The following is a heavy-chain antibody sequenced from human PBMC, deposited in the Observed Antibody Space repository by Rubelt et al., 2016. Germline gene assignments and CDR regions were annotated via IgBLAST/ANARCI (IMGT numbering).Heavy chain of an antibody. J-gene: IGHJ6*02. CDR1: GDSVNSYY. Sequence: QVQLQESGPGLVRPSETLSLTCTVSGDSVNSYYWSWIRQPPGMGLEWIGSLYSSGSTYYSPSLKSRVTISVDTSKNQFSLNLTSVTAADTAVYYCARRSGSYYYYAMDVWGQGTTVTASS. CDR2: LYSSGST. CDR3: ARRSGSYYYYAMDV. D-gene: IGHD1-26*01. V-gene: IGHV4-59*04.